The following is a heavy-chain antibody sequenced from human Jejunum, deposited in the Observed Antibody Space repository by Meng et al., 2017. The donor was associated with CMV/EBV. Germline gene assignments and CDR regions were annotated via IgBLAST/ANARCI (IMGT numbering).Heavy chain of an antibody. J-gene: IGHJ4*02. CDR1: GGSVNNYA. CDR2: IIAIFKTP. D-gene: IGHD5-24*01. CDR3: ARGFLNGYQPFDY. Sequence: QVQLMQSGAEVKEPGSSMKVSCKSSGGSVNNYAFNWVRQAPGQGLEWMGGIIAIFKTPNYAQKFQGSLTITADESTGTSYMELTSLTSEDTAVYYCARGFLNGYQPFDYWGQGTLVTVSS. V-gene: IGHV1-69*12.